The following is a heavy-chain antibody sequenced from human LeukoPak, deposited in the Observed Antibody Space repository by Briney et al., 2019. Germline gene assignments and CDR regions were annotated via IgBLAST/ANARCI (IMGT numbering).Heavy chain of an antibody. J-gene: IGHJ4*02. CDR3: AREYYYDSSGYYYVIDY. Sequence: SVEVSCKASGGTFSSYAISWVRQAPGQGLEWMGRIIPIFGTANYAQKFQGRVTVTTDESTSTAYMELSSLRSEDTAVYYCAREYYYDSSGYYYVIDYWGQGPLVTVPS. CDR1: GGTFSSYA. D-gene: IGHD3-22*01. CDR2: IIPIFGTA. V-gene: IGHV1-69*05.